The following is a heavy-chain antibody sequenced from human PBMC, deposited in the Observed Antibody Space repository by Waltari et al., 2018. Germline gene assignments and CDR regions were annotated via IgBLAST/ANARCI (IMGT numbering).Heavy chain of an antibody. Sequence: QVQLVQSGAEVKKPGSSVKVSCKASGGTFSSYAISWVRQATGQGLEWMGWMNPNSGNTGYAQKFQGRVTITRNTSISTAYMELSSLRSEDTAVYYCARVGGYCSGGSCSPFDYWGQGTLVTVSS. D-gene: IGHD2-15*01. J-gene: IGHJ4*02. CDR3: ARVGGYCSGGSCSPFDY. CDR1: GGTFSSYA. CDR2: MNPNSGNT. V-gene: IGHV1-8*03.